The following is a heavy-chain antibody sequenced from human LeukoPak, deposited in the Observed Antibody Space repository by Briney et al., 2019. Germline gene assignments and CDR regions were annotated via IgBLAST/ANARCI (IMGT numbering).Heavy chain of an antibody. Sequence: GGSLRLSCAASGFTFSSYAMHWVRQAPGKGLEWVAVISYDGSNKYYADSVKGRFTISRDNSKNTLYLQMNSLRAEDTAVYYCAREEGGTSGSFDYWGQGTLVTVSS. CDR1: GFTFSSYA. J-gene: IGHJ4*02. CDR2: ISYDGSNK. V-gene: IGHV3-30-3*01. CDR3: AREEGGTSGSFDY. D-gene: IGHD1-26*01.